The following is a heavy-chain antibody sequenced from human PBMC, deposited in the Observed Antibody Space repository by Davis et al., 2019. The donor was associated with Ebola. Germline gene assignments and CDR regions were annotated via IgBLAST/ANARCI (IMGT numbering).Heavy chain of an antibody. D-gene: IGHD1-26*01. CDR2: IKQDGSEK. J-gene: IGHJ6*02. CDR1: GFTFSSYW. V-gene: IGHV3-7*03. Sequence: GSLRLSCAASGFTFSSYWMSWVRQAPGKGLEWVANIKQDGSEKYYVDSVKGRFTISRDNAKNSLYLQMNSLRAEDTAVYYCARGELLSFFYYYYGMDVWGQGTTVTVSS. CDR3: ARGELLSFFYYYYGMDV.